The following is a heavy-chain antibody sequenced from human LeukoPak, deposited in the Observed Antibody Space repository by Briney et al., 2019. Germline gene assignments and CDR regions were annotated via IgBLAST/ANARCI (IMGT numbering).Heavy chain of an antibody. V-gene: IGHV1-69*13. Sequence: ASVRVSCKASGGSFSSYAISWVRQAPGQGLEWMGGIIPVFGTPKYAQEFEGRVTITADDSRTTAYMELSGLTSEDTAVYYCARASASTGPVEIGGQEPLVTASP. D-gene: IGHD1-14*01. J-gene: IGHJ4*02. CDR3: ARASASTGPVEI. CDR1: GGSFSSYA. CDR2: IIPVFGTP.